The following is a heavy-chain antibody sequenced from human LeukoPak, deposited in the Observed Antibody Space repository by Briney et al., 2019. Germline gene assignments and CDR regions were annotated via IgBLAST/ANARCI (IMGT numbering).Heavy chain of an antibody. J-gene: IGHJ4*02. Sequence: IPGGSLRLSCAASGFTFSDHFMSWVRQAPGKGLEWVSYTSPSGSIIYYADSVKGRFAISRDNAKNSLYLQMSNLRAEDTAVYYCAKVVVVPAATTKTYYFDFWGQGTLVTVSS. V-gene: IGHV3-11*01. CDR1: GFTFSDHF. CDR2: TSPSGSII. CDR3: AKVVVVPAATTKTYYFDF. D-gene: IGHD2-2*01.